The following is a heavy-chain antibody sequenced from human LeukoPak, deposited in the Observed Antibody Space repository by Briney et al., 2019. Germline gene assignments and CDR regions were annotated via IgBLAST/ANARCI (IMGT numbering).Heavy chain of an antibody. CDR2: IFYSGST. V-gene: IGHV4-39*07. Sequence: SETLSLTCTVSGGSISTSNYYWGWIRQPPGKGLEWIGNIFYSGSTYYSPSLKSRVTISLDTSRNQFSLKLTSVTAADTAVYYCARLVYDILTGYSYDRESYNYYYYMDVWGKGTTVTISS. CDR1: GGSISTSNYY. CDR3: ARLVYDILTGYSYDRESYNYYYYMDV. D-gene: IGHD3-9*01. J-gene: IGHJ6*03.